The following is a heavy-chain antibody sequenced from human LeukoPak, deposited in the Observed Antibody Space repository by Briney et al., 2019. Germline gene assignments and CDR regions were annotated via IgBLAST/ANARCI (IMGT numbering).Heavy chain of an antibody. CDR2: IYYSGST. J-gene: IGHJ5*02. D-gene: IGHD2-15*01. Sequence: SETLSLTCSVSGDSMNNYHWTWIRQPPGKGLEWIGHIYYSGSTNYNPSLKSRVTISIDTSKSQFSLRLSSVTTADTAVYYCASQGYCSGGPCHNWFDPWGQGTLVTVSS. CDR1: GDSMNNYH. V-gene: IGHV4-59*08. CDR3: ASQGYCSGGPCHNWFDP.